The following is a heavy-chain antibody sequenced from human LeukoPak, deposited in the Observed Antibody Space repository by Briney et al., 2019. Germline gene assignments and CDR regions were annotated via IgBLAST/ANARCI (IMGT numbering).Heavy chain of an antibody. D-gene: IGHD3-22*01. V-gene: IGHV4-38-2*02. J-gene: IGHJ3*02. CDR3: ARGTYYYDSSGYYKTDAFDI. CDR2: IYHSGST. Sequence: PSETLSLTCTVSGYSISSGYYWGWIRQPPGKGLEWVGSIYHSGSTYYNPSLKSRVTMSVDTSKYQFSLKLSSVTAADTAVYYCARGTYYYDSSGYYKTDAFDIWGQGTMVTVSS. CDR1: GYSISSGYY.